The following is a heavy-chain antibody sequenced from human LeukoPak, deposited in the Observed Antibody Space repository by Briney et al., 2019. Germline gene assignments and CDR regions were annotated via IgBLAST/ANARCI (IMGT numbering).Heavy chain of an antibody. CDR3: ARAYDFWSGYSFDY. Sequence: GASVKVSCKASGYTFTGYYMHWVRQAPGQGLEWMGWINPNSGNTGYAQKFQGRVTMTRNTSISTAYMELSSLRSEDTAVYYCARAYDFWSGYSFDYWGQGTLVTVSS. D-gene: IGHD3-3*01. CDR2: INPNSGNT. V-gene: IGHV1-8*02. J-gene: IGHJ4*02. CDR1: GYTFTGYY.